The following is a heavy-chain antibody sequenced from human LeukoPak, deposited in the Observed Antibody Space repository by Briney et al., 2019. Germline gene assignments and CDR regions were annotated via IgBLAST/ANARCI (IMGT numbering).Heavy chain of an antibody. J-gene: IGHJ4*02. CDR2: ISWNSGSI. V-gene: IGHV3-9*03. CDR1: GFTFDDYA. D-gene: IGHD3-22*01. Sequence: GGSLRLSCAASGFTFDDYAMHWVRRAPGKGLEWVSGISWNSGSIGYADSVKGRFTISRDNAKNSLYLQMNSLRAEDMALYYCAKGRYYDSSGHPDYWGQGTLVTVSS. CDR3: AKGRYYDSSGHPDY.